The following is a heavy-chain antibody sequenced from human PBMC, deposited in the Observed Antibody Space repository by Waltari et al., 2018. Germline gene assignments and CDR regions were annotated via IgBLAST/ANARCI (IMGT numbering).Heavy chain of an antibody. CDR2: IDAGGGGT. CDR1: GFTFSSNW. CDR3: ARAGEGAAAYTFDI. Sequence: EVQLVESGGGLVQPGGSLRLSCAASGFTFSSNWMHWVRQGPGEGRVGGSRIDAGGGGTGYAASVKGRFSSSRDNAKNTRYLQMNSLGAEDTAVYYCARAGEGAAAYTFDIWGQGTMVTVSS. D-gene: IGHD6-13*01. V-gene: IGHV3-74*01. J-gene: IGHJ3*02.